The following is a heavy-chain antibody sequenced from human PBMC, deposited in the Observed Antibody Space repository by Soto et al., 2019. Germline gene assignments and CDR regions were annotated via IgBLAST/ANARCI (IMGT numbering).Heavy chain of an antibody. J-gene: IGHJ5*02. D-gene: IGHD6-19*01. Sequence: GESLKISCKGSGYSFTSYWIGWVRQMPGKGLEWMGIIYPGDSDTRYSPSFQGQVTISADKSISTAYLQWSSLKASDTAMYYCARRASSSGWYRENWFDPWGQGTLVTVPS. CDR3: ARRASSSGWYRENWFDP. CDR1: GYSFTSYW. V-gene: IGHV5-51*01. CDR2: IYPGDSDT.